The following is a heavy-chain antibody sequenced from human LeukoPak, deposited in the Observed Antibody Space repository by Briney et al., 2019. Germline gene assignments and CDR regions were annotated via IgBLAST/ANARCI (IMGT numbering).Heavy chain of an antibody. CDR2: ISKSGNT. CDR1: GDSINNYY. J-gene: IGHJ4*02. CDR3: ARGVVAAAGRTFDF. V-gene: IGHV4-4*07. D-gene: IGHD6-13*01. Sequence: PSETLSLTCSVSGDSINNYYWSWMRQPAGKGLEWIGRISKSGNTNYNPSLKSRVTMSVDTSKNQFSLNLNSVTAADTAVYYCARGVVAAAGRTFDFWGQGTLVTVSS.